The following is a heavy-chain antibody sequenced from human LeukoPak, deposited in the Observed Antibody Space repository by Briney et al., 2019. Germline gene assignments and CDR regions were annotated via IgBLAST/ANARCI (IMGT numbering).Heavy chain of an antibody. CDR1: GYTFTGYY. V-gene: IGHV1-2*06. J-gene: IGHJ4*02. Sequence: EASVKVSCXASGYTFTGYYMHWVRQAPGQGLEWMGRINPNSGGTNYAQKFQGRVTMTRDTSISTAYMELSRLRSDDTAVYYCAREVVSTPIAAGVVDYWGQGTLVTVSS. CDR2: INPNSGGT. D-gene: IGHD6-13*01. CDR3: AREVVSTPIAAGVVDY.